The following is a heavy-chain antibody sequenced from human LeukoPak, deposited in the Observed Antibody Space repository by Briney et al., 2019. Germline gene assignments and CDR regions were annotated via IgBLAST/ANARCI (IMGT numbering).Heavy chain of an antibody. CDR1: VGSLSGYY. V-gene: IGHV4-34*01. CDR3: ARKGGGQLVNTRRWFDP. CDR2: VNHSGGS. D-gene: IGHD6-13*01. J-gene: IGHJ5*02. Sequence: SETLSLTCGVYVGSLSGYYWSWIRQSPGKGLEWIGEVNHSGGSYYSPSLKSRVTISADTSKKQFSLKLRSVTAADTAVYYCARKGGGQLVNTRRWFDPWGQGTLVTVSS.